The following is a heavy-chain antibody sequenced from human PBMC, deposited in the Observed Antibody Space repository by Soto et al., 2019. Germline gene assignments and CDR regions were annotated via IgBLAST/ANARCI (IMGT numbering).Heavy chain of an antibody. CDR1: GGSISSYY. Sequence: SETLSLTCTVSGGSISSYYWNWIRQSPGKGLEWIGYIFYSGTTNYNPSLKSRVTISVDTSKKQFSLRLTSMTAADTAVYYCARRGNWNYEIDYWGQGTLVTVSS. J-gene: IGHJ4*02. V-gene: IGHV4-59*08. CDR2: IFYSGTT. D-gene: IGHD1-7*01. CDR3: ARRGNWNYEIDY.